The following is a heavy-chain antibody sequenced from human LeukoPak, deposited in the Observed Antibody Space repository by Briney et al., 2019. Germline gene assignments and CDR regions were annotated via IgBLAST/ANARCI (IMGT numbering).Heavy chain of an antibody. CDR2: ISASGNT. J-gene: IGHJ4*02. CDR3: ASSLYYYTSGAGFDY. Sequence: SETLSLTCTVSGASIRTYYWSWIRQPAGKGLEWIGRISASGNTDHNPSLKSRVTLSVDTSKNQVSLNLNSVTAADTAVYYCASSLYYYTSGAGFDYWGQGTLVTVSA. V-gene: IGHV4-4*07. D-gene: IGHD3-10*01. CDR1: GASIRTYY.